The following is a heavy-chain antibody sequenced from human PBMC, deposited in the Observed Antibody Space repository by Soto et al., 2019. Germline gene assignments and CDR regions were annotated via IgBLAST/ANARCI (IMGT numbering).Heavy chain of an antibody. J-gene: IGHJ6*02. CDR3: ARTGGSTAYGMDV. D-gene: IGHD2-15*01. Sequence: QVQLLESAGGVVQPGRSLRLSCVASRFTFSSYGMHWVSQAPGKGLEWVAVIWYDGSKVYYADSVKGRFTISRDNSKNTLYLQMNSLRAEDTAVYYCARTGGSTAYGMDVWGQGTTVTVSS. CDR1: RFTFSSYG. V-gene: IGHV3-33*01. CDR2: IWYDGSKV.